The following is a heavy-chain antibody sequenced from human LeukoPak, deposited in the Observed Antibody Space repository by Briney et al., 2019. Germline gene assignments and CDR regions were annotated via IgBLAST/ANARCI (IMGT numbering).Heavy chain of an antibody. V-gene: IGHV3-21*01. Sequence: GGSLRLSCAASRFTFSSYSMNWVRQAPGKGLEWVSSISSSSSYIDYADSVKGRFTISRDNSKNTLYLQMNSLRAEDTAVYYCARDGWYSSSRAKKGYYFDYWGQGTLVTVSS. CDR2: ISSSSSYI. J-gene: IGHJ4*02. D-gene: IGHD6-13*01. CDR3: ARDGWYSSSRAKKGYYFDY. CDR1: RFTFSSYS.